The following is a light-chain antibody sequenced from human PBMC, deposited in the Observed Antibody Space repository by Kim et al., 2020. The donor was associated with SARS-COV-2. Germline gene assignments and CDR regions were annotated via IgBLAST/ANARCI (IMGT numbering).Light chain of an antibody. CDR2: EDN. CDR1: SGSIASNN. J-gene: IGLJ3*02. V-gene: IGLV6-57*01. CDR3: QSYDNTNGNV. Sequence: KTVTISCTRSSGSIASNNVQWHQQRPDSSPITVIYEDNQRPSGVPDRFSGSIDSSSNSASLIISGLKTEDEADYYCQSYDNTNGNVFGGGTQLTVL.